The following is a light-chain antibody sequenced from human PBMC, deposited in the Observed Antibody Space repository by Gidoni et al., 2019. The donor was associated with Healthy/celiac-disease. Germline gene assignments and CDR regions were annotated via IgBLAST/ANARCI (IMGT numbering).Light chain of an antibody. CDR1: QSVSSY. Sequence: EIVLTQSPATLSLSPGERATLSCRASQSVSSYLAWYPQKPGQAPRLLIYDASNRATGIPARFSGSGSVTDFTLTISSLEPEDFAVYYCQQRSNWPPTFXQXTKVEIK. CDR3: QQRSNWPPT. J-gene: IGKJ1*01. V-gene: IGKV3-11*01. CDR2: DAS.